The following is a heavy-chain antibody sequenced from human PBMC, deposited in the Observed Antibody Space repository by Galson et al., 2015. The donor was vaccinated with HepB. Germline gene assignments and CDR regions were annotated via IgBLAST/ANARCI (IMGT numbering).Heavy chain of an antibody. CDR1: GFTVSSNY. CDR3: AREGYSYGEYYYGMDV. D-gene: IGHD5-18*01. V-gene: IGHV3-53*01. CDR2: IYSGGST. Sequence: SLRLSCAASGFTVSSNYMSWVRQAPGKGLEWVSVIYSGGSTYYADSVKGRFTISRDNSKNTLYLQMNSLRAEDTAVYYCAREGYSYGEYYYGMDVWGQGTTVTVSS. J-gene: IGHJ6*02.